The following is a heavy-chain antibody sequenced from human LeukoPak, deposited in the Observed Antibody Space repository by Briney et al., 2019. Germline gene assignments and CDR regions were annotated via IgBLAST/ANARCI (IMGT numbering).Heavy chain of an antibody. CDR1: GGSISSGDYY. CDR3: ARKAQGSEDAFDI. Sequence: QTLSLTCTVSGGSISSGDYYWSWIRQPPGKALEWLALIDWDDDKYYSTSLKTRLTISKDTSKNQVVLTMTNMDPVDTATYYCARKAQGSEDAFDIWGQGTMVTVSS. CDR2: IDWDDDK. J-gene: IGHJ3*02. D-gene: IGHD1-14*01. V-gene: IGHV2-70*18.